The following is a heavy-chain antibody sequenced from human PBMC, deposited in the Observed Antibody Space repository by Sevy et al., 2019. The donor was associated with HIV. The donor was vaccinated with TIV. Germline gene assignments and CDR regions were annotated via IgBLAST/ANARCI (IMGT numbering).Heavy chain of an antibody. V-gene: IGHV3-48*02. D-gene: IGHD3-22*01. CDR1: GFTFSSHS. CDR3: ARVRRYYDSNVSDF. CDR2: ISGTGNTI. J-gene: IGHJ4*02. Sequence: GESLKISCAASGFTFSSHSMNWVRQTPGKGLEWISYISGTGNTIYDADSVKGRFTISRDNAKNSLYLQLKSLRDEDTAIYYCARVRRYYDSNVSDFWGQGSLVTVSS.